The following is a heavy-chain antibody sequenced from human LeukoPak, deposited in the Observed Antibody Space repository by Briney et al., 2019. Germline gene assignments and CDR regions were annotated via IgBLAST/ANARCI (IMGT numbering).Heavy chain of an antibody. D-gene: IGHD2-21*01. CDR2: ISYDGSNE. V-gene: IGHV3-30*18. CDR1: GFTFSTYG. J-gene: IGHJ4*02. Sequence: GSLRLSFAASGFTFSTYGMHGVRRAPGKGLEGVAVISYDGSNEYYADSVKGRFTISRDNSKNTLYLQMSSLRAEDTAVYYCAKEFNRGLPDYWGQGTLVTVPS. CDR3: AKEFNRGLPDY.